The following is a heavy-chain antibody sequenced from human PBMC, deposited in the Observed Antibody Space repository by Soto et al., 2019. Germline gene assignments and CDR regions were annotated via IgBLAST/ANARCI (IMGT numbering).Heavy chain of an antibody. J-gene: IGHJ4*02. V-gene: IGHV3-21*01. Sequence: GSLRLSCAASGFTFRIYGMNWVRRAPGGGLEWVASISSSGSFIYYADSVKGRFTISRDDAEKSLYLQMNSLRAEDTALYYCAREPEGIAAALDYWGRGTLVTVSS. CDR1: GFTFRIYG. D-gene: IGHD6-13*01. CDR2: ISSSGSFI. CDR3: AREPEGIAAALDY.